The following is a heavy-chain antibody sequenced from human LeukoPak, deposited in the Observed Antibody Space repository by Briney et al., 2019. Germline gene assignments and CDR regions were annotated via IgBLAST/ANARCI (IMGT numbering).Heavy chain of an antibody. Sequence: AGGFLRLSCAASEFTFSNYRMHWIRQVPWKGLVWVSHIKYDGSATNYADSVKGRFTISGDNAKNTLYLQMNSLRAEDTAVYYCVSGSLQSGYNFDYWGQGALVTVSS. CDR2: IKYDGSAT. D-gene: IGHD3-3*01. CDR3: VSGSLQSGYNFDY. V-gene: IGHV3-74*01. CDR1: EFTFSNYR. J-gene: IGHJ4*02.